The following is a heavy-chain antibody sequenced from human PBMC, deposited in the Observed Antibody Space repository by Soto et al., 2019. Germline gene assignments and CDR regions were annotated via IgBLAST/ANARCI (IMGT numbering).Heavy chain of an antibody. Sequence: QVQLVESGGGVVQPGRSLRLSCAASGFTFSSYGMHWVRQAPGKGLEWVALISYDGRTKYYVDSVKGRFTISRDNSKNMLYLQMNSLRAEDTAMSYCAKDEGYGGKSEDHFDYWGQGTLVTVSS. CDR1: GFTFSSYG. J-gene: IGHJ4*02. V-gene: IGHV3-30*18. CDR2: ISYDGRTK. CDR3: AKDEGYGGKSEDHFDY. D-gene: IGHD4-17*01.